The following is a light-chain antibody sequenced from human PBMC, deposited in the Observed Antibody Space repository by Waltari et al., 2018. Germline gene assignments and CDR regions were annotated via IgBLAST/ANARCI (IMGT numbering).Light chain of an antibody. CDR1: QNINIY. CDR3: QESYSNPWT. CDR2: AAS. J-gene: IGKJ1*01. Sequence: DIQVTQSPSSLSASVGDRVPITCPTSQNINIYLNWYQHKVGKAPKLLIYAASNLQSGIPSKFSGTGSGTDFTLTISSLQPEDVATYYCQESYSNPWTFGQGTKVEIK. V-gene: IGKV1-39*01.